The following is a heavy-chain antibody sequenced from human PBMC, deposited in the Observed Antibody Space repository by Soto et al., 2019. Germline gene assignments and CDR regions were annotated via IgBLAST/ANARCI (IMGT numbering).Heavy chain of an antibody. J-gene: IGHJ6*02. D-gene: IGHD4-4*01. CDR2: INPSSGGT. CDR3: ARDFRTYSHGVEV. V-gene: IGHV1-2*02. Sequence: ASVKVSCKASGYPFTGPYIYWVRQAPGQGLEWMGWINPSSGGTEFAEKFQGRVTVTRDTSIRTVFLELNSLTSDDTGVYFCARDFRTYSHGVEVWGQGTEVTVSS. CDR1: GYPFTGPY.